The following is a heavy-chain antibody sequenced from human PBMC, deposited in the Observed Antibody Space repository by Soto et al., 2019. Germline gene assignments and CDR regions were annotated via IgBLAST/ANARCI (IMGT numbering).Heavy chain of an antibody. V-gene: IGHV4-59*01. CDR2: IHYSGNT. D-gene: IGHD3-16*01. Sequence: QVQLQESGPGLVKPSEILSLTCTVSGGSMSSYYWNWIRQPPGKGLEWIGYIHYSGNTKYNPSLKSRVTITIDTSKTQFSLKVSSVTAADTAVYYCAGASRLGFPDSWGQGTLVSVSS. CDR3: AGASRLGFPDS. CDR1: GGSMSSYY. J-gene: IGHJ5*01.